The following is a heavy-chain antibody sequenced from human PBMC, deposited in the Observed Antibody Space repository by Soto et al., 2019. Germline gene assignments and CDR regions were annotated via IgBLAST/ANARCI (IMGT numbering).Heavy chain of an antibody. Sequence: GGSLRLSWAAAGGSCNSYDMHWVRRAPGKGPEWVAIISYDGSNTYYSDSVRGRFTISRDNSKDTLYLQMHSLRSEDTAIYYCARISRYCSGGDCHAWGQGTQVTVSS. CDR1: GGSCNSYD. V-gene: IGHV3-30*03. J-gene: IGHJ5*02. CDR3: ARISRYCSGGDCHA. D-gene: IGHD2-15*01. CDR2: ISYDGSNT.